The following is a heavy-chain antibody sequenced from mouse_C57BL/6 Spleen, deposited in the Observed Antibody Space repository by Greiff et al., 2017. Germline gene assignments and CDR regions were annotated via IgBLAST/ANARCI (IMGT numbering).Heavy chain of an antibody. Sequence: VKLQESGPELVKPGASVKISCKASGYAFSSSWMNWVKQRPGKGLEWIGRIYPGDGDTNYNGKFKGKATLTADKSSSTAYMQLSSLTSEDSAVYFCAREYSNYGYYYAMDYWGQGTSVTVSS. CDR1: GYAFSSSW. J-gene: IGHJ4*01. CDR2: IYPGDGDT. V-gene: IGHV1-82*01. D-gene: IGHD2-5*01. CDR3: AREYSNYGYYYAMDY.